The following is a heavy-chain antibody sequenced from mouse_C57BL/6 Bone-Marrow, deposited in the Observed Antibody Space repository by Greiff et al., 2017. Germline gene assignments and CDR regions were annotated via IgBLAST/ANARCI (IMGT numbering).Heavy chain of an antibody. Sequence: VQRVESGAELVKPGASVKISCKASGYAFSSYWMNWVKQRPGKGLEWIGQIYPGDGDTNYNGKFKGKATLTADKSSSTAYMQLSSLTSEDSAVYFCARGLWLRRAWFAYWGQGTLVTVSA. CDR1: GYAFSSYW. CDR2: IYPGDGDT. J-gene: IGHJ3*01. CDR3: ARGLWLRRAWFAY. V-gene: IGHV1-80*01. D-gene: IGHD2-2*01.